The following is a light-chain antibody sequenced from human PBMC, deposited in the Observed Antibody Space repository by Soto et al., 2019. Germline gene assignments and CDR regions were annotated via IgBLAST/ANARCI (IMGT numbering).Light chain of an antibody. CDR1: QSVSSSY. V-gene: IGKV3-20*01. CDR3: QQYGSPRWT. Sequence: EIVLTQSPGTLSLSPGERATRSCRASQSVSSSYLAWYQQKPGQAPRLLIYGASSRATGIPDRFSGSGSGTDFTLTISRLEPEDFAVYYCQQYGSPRWTFGQGTKVDIK. CDR2: GAS. J-gene: IGKJ1*01.